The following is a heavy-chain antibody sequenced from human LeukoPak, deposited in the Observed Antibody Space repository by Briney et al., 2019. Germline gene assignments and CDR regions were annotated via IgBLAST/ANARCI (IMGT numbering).Heavy chain of an antibody. CDR1: GFTFSSYS. V-gene: IGHV3-21*01. CDR2: ISSSSSYI. Sequence: PGGSLRLCCAASGFTFSSYSMNWVRQAPGKGLEWVSSISSSSSYIYYADSVKGRFTISRDNAKNSLYLQMNSLRAEDTAVYYCARDDYGGTNFDYWGQGTLVTVSS. CDR3: ARDDYGGTNFDY. D-gene: IGHD4-23*01. J-gene: IGHJ4*02.